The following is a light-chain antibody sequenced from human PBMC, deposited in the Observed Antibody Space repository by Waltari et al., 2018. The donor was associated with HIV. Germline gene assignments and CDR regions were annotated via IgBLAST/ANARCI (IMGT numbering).Light chain of an antibody. CDR3: YSTESNGNHRV. CDR1: TLPKKN. J-gene: IGLJ3*02. CDR2: EDN. Sequence: SYELTQPPSVSVSPGQTARITCSGDTLPKKNAPRCHQKSGQAPVLVIYEDNKRPSGIPERFSGSSSGTMAILTISGAQVEDEADYYCYSTESNGNHRVFGGGTKLTVL. V-gene: IGLV3-10*01.